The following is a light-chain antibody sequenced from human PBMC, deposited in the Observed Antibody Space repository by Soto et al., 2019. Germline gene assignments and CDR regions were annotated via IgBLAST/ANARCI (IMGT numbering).Light chain of an antibody. J-gene: IGKJ5*01. CDR1: QSLRSS. CDR2: DAS. V-gene: IGKV3-15*01. Sequence: EIVLTQSPGTLSVSLGERATLSCRASQSLRSSLAWYQQKPGQAPRLLIYDASTRATGIPARFSGSGSGTEFTLTISSLQSEDFAVYYCQQYNNWPPITFGQGTRLEIK. CDR3: QQYNNWPPIT.